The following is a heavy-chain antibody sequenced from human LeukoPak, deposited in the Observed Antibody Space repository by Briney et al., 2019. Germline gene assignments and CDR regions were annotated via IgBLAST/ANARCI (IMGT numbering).Heavy chain of an antibody. CDR1: GFTVSTNY. V-gene: IGHV3-66*02. D-gene: IGHD5-24*01. CDR3: ARDVDGRWFDP. J-gene: IGHJ5*02. Sequence: GGSLRLSCAASGFTVSTNYMSWVRQAPGKGLEWVSVIHSGGSTYYADSVKGRFTISRYNSKNTLHLQMNSLRAEDTAVYYCARDVDGRWFDPWGQGTLVTVSS. CDR2: IHSGGST.